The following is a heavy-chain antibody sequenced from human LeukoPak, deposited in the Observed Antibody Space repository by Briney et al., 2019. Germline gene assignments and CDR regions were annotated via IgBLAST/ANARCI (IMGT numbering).Heavy chain of an antibody. D-gene: IGHD3-3*01. CDR1: GGTFSSYA. Sequence: ASVKVSCKASGGTFSSYAISWVRQAPGQGLEWMGRIIPILGIANYAQKFQGRVTITADKSTSTAYMELSSLRSEDTAVYYCAKDLTLFGVGSAFDHWGQGTLVTVSS. J-gene: IGHJ4*02. V-gene: IGHV1-69*04. CDR2: IIPILGIA. CDR3: AKDLTLFGVGSAFDH.